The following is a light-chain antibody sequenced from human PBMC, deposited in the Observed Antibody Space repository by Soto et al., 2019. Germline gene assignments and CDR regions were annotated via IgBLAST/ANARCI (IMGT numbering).Light chain of an antibody. CDR1: QSVSSTY. Sequence: EVVLTQSPATLSLSPGERATLSCRASQSVSSTYLAWYQQQPGQAPRLLMSGTSNRATGTPDRFSGSGSGTDFTLTISRLEPEDFAVYYCQQYGSPPITFGQGTRLGL. J-gene: IGKJ5*01. CDR3: QQYGSPPIT. V-gene: IGKV3-20*01. CDR2: GTS.